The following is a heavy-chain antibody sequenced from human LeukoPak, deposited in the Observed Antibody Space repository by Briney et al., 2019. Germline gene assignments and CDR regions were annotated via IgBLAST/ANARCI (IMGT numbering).Heavy chain of an antibody. Sequence: GGSLRLSCAASGFTFDDYGMSWVRQAPGKGLKWFSGINWNGDSTGYVDSVKGRFTISRDNAKDSLYLQMNSLRAEDTALYYCARDRSTVAGTSFDYWGQGTLVTVSS. CDR1: GFTFDDYG. CDR3: ARDRSTVAGTSFDY. J-gene: IGHJ4*02. V-gene: IGHV3-20*04. CDR2: INWNGDST. D-gene: IGHD6-19*01.